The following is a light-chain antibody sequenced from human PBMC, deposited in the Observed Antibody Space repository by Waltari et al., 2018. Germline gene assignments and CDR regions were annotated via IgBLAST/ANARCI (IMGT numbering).Light chain of an antibody. CDR3: QQQDNSPFT. CDR1: QGISNW. Sequence: DIQMTQSPSSLSASVGDRVTITCRASQGISNWLAWYQQKPGKAPKLLIYRASNLETGVPSRFSGSGSGTDFTLTITSLQPEDIATYFCQQQDNSPFTFGPGTKLDIK. CDR2: RAS. J-gene: IGKJ3*01. V-gene: IGKV1-33*01.